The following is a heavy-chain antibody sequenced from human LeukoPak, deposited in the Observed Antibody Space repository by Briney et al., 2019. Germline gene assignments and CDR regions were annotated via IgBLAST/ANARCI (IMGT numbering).Heavy chain of an antibody. CDR2: IYYSGST. Sequence: PAETLSLTCTVSGGSISSYYWSWIRQPPGKGLEWIGYIYYSGSTNYNPSLKSRVTISVDTYKNQFSLKLSSVTAADTAVYYCARGGEGAFDIWGQGTMVTVSS. V-gene: IGHV4-59*01. CDR1: GGSISSYY. CDR3: ARGGEGAFDI. J-gene: IGHJ3*02.